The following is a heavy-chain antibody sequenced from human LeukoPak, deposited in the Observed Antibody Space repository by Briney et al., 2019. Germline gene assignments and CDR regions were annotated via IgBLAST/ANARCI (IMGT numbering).Heavy chain of an antibody. Sequence: PGRSLRLSCAASGFTFSSYGMHWVRQAPGKGLEWVAVISYDGSNKYYADSVKGRFTISRDNSKNTLYLQMNSLRAEDTAVYYCAKEGSISSSWPFDYWGQGTLVTVSS. CDR2: ISYDGSNK. CDR3: AKEGSISSSWPFDY. D-gene: IGHD6-13*01. CDR1: GFTFSSYG. J-gene: IGHJ4*02. V-gene: IGHV3-30*18.